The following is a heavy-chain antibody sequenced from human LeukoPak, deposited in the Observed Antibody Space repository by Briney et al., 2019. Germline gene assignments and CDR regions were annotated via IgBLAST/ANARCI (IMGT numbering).Heavy chain of an antibody. CDR2: FKPSNGDT. CDR1: GYTLTELS. CDR3: ARDLMYCDTMSCYDGDFDY. V-gene: IGHV1-24*01. D-gene: IGHD2-2*01. J-gene: IGHJ4*02. Sequence: ASVKVSCKVSGYTLTELSMHWVRQAPGKGLEWMGWFKPSNGDTNYAQKFQGRVTMTIDTSTTTVYMELRSLRSDDTAIYYCARDLMYCDTMSCYDGDFDYWGQGTPVTVSS.